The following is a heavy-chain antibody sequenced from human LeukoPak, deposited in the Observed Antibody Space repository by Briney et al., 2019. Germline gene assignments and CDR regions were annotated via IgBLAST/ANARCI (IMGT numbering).Heavy chain of an antibody. CDR1: GYTLTELS. Sequence: GASVKVSCKVSGYTLTELSMHWVRQAPGKGLEWMGGSDPEDGETVYAQKFQGRVTMTEDTSTDTVYMELSSLRSEDTAVYYCTTDILDYCDTTSCHKGNSWGQGTLVTVSS. J-gene: IGHJ4*02. D-gene: IGHD2-2*02. V-gene: IGHV1-24*01. CDR3: TTDILDYCDTTSCHKGNS. CDR2: SDPEDGET.